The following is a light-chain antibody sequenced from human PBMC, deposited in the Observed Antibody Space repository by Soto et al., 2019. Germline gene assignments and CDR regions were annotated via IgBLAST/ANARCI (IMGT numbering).Light chain of an antibody. CDR1: QDISSS. CDR2: DAS. Sequence: DIQMTQSPSSLSASEGDRVTITCQASQDISSSLNWYQQKPGKAPKLLIYDASNLETGVPSRFSGSGSGTDFTFTISSLQPEDIGTYYCQQYHNLPITFGQGTRLEIK. V-gene: IGKV1-33*01. CDR3: QQYHNLPIT. J-gene: IGKJ5*01.